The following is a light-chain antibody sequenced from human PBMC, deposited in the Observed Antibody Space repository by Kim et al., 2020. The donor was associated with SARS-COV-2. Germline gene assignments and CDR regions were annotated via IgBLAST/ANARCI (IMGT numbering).Light chain of an antibody. J-gene: IGLJ3*02. V-gene: IGLV3-21*04. CDR3: QAWNTRTVLL. CDR1: NLGNKN. Sequence: SYELTQPPSASVSPGKTGRITCAGENLGNKNAHWYQQKPGQAPVLVIYYDSARPSGIPERFSGSNSGNTATLTISRLQAGDEADYYCQAWNTRTVLLFGG. CDR2: YDS.